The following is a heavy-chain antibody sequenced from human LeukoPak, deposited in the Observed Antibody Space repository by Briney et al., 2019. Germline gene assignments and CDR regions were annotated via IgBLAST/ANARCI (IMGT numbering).Heavy chain of an antibody. CDR3: SLEGSSWYRYFQH. CDR2: IKQDGSEK. CDR1: GFTFSSYW. Sequence: GGSLRLSCAASGFTFSSYWMSWVRQAPGKGLEWVANIKQDGSEKYYVDSVKGRFTISRDNAKNSLYLQMNSLRAEDTTVYYSSLEGSSWYRYFQHWGQGTLVTVSS. D-gene: IGHD6-13*01. V-gene: IGHV3-7*05. J-gene: IGHJ1*01.